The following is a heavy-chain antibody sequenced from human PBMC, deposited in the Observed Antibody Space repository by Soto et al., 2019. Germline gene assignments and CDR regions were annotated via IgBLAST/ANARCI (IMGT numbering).Heavy chain of an antibody. D-gene: IGHD6-13*01. Sequence: AGSLRLSCAASGFTFSSYAMSWVRQAPGKGLEWVSAICCSGGTTYYADSVKGRFTISRDNSKNTLYLQMNSLRAEDTAVYYCSKKLKTAAADPFDYWGQGTLVTVSS. CDR3: SKKLKTAAADPFDY. V-gene: IGHV3-23*01. CDR2: ICCSGGTT. CDR1: GFTFSSYA. J-gene: IGHJ4*02.